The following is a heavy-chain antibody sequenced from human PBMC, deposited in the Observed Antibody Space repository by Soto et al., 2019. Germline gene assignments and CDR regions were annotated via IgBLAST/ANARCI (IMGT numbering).Heavy chain of an antibody. CDR3: AKDNYDFWSGYSYYYGMDV. J-gene: IGHJ6*02. Sequence: GESLKISCAASGFTFSSYAMSWVRQAPGKGLEWVSAISGSGGSTYYADSVKGRFTISRDNSKNTLYLQMNSLRAEDTAVYYCAKDNYDFWSGYSYYYGMDVWGQGTTVTVSS. CDR1: GFTFSSYA. D-gene: IGHD3-3*01. CDR2: ISGSGGST. V-gene: IGHV3-23*01.